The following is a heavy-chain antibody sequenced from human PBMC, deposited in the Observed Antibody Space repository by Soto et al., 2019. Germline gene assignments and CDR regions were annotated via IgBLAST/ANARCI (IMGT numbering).Heavy chain of an antibody. D-gene: IGHD3-3*01. CDR3: ARDSYQYDFWSGYYTGLYYYYGMDV. Sequence: EVQLVESGGGLVKPGGSLRLSCAASGFTFSSYSMNWVRQAPGKGLEWVSSISSSSSYIYYADSVKGRFTISRDNAKNSLYLQMNSLRAEDTAVYYCARDSYQYDFWSGYYTGLYYYYGMDVWGQGTTVTVSS. J-gene: IGHJ6*02. CDR2: ISSSSSYI. V-gene: IGHV3-21*01. CDR1: GFTFSSYS.